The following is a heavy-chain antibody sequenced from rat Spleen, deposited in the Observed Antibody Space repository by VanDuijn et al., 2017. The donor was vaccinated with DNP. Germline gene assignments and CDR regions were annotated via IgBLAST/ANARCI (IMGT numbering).Heavy chain of an antibody. D-gene: IGHD4-3*01. CDR1: GYTFTNYY. Sequence: QVQLQQSGLELAKPGSSVKISCKASGYTFTNYYIGWIKQTTGQGLEYIGYINTGSGGTNYNEKFKGKATLTVDRSSSTAFMQLSSLTPDDSAVYYCARWDRGTGFGYWGQGTLVTVSS. CDR3: ARWDRGTGFGY. J-gene: IGHJ3*01. CDR2: INTGSGGT. V-gene: IGHV1-43*01.